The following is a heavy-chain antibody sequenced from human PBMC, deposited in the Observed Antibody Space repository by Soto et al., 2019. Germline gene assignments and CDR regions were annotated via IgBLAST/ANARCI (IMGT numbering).Heavy chain of an antibody. Sequence: QVQLVESGGGVVQPGRSLKLSCAASGFTFSSHSIQRVRQAPGKGLEWVAVISYNGSIKYYADSVKGRFTISRENSKNTAYLHMNSLRAEDTAVFYCAREWSTSGDLDYWGQGTLVIVSS. CDR2: ISYNGSIK. CDR1: GFTFSSHS. CDR3: AREWSTSGDLDY. J-gene: IGHJ4*02. V-gene: IGHV3-30-3*01. D-gene: IGHD3-10*01.